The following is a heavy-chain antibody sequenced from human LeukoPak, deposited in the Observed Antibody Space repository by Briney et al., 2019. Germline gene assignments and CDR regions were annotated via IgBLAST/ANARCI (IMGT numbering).Heavy chain of an antibody. D-gene: IGHD2-2*01. Sequence: SETLSPTCTVSGGSITSSTYYWGWVRQPPGKGLEWIGSMYYRGTTYYNPSLKSRVTISVDTSKNQFSLKLSSVTAADTAVYYCARRAAPTVPAAISFFDYWGQGTLVTVSS. V-gene: IGHV4-39*01. CDR2: MYYRGTT. CDR1: GGSITSSTYY. J-gene: IGHJ4*02. CDR3: ARRAAPTVPAAISFFDY.